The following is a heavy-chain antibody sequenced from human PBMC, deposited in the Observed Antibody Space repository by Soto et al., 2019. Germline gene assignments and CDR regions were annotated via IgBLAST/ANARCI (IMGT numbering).Heavy chain of an antibody. V-gene: IGHV4-59*08. Sequence: PSETLSLTCTVSGGSISSYYWSWIRQPPGKGLEWIGCIYYSGSTNYNPSLKSRVTISVDTSKRQFSLSLSSVTAADTAVYYCARHQSTHCSGSSCYSRPFDYWGQGTLVTVSS. J-gene: IGHJ4*02. CDR2: IYYSGST. CDR3: ARHQSTHCSGSSCYSRPFDY. CDR1: GGSISSYY. D-gene: IGHD2-15*01.